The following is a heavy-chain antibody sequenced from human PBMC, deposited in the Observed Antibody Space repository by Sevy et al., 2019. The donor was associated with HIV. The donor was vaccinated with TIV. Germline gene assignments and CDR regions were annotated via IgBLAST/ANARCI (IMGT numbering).Heavy chain of an antibody. CDR2: IKPDGSQK. Sequence: GGSLRLSCAASGFTFRNHWMAWVRQAPVKGLEWVASIKPDGSQKYYVDSVKGRFTISRDNAGNSLYLQMNSLRAEDTAVYYCARDVDCWGQGTLVTVSS. CDR1: GFTFRNHW. CDR3: ARDVDC. V-gene: IGHV3-7*01. J-gene: IGHJ4*02.